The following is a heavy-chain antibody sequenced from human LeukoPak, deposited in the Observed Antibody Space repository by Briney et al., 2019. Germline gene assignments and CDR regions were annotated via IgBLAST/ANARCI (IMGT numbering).Heavy chain of an antibody. V-gene: IGHV4-39*07. J-gene: IGHJ4*02. CDR3: AKGYYFDILSGYSSLDS. CDR1: GGSISSSSYY. Sequence: SETLSLTCTVSGGSISSSSYYWGWIRQPPGKGLEWIGSIYYSGSTYYNPSLKSRVTISVDTSKNQFSLKLSSVTAADTAAYYCAKGYYFDILSGYSSLDSWGQGTLVTVSS. CDR2: IYYSGST. D-gene: IGHD3-9*01.